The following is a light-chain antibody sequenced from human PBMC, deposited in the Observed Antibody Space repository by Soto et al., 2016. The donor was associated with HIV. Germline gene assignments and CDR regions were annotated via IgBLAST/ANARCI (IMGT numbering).Light chain of an antibody. V-gene: IGLV3-19*01. CDR3: NSRYTSDSHHYV. J-gene: IGLJ1*01. CDR1: SVTSYY. CDR2: GKN. Sequence: SSELIQDPVVSVALGQTVKITCQGDSVTSYYVSWYQQKPGQAPRLVIYGKNNPPSGIPDRFSGSSSGNTASLTITGAQAEDEADYYCNSRYTSDSHHYVFGTGTKVTVL.